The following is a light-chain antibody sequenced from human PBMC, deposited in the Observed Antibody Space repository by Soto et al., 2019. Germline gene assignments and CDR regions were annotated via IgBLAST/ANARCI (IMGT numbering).Light chain of an antibody. Sequence: EIVMTQSPATLSVSPGERATLSCRASQSVSSNLAWYQQKPGQAPRLLLYGASTRATGIPARFSGSGSGTEFPLTIGSLQSEDFAVYYCQQYNNWPQTFGQGTKVEIK. J-gene: IGKJ1*01. CDR1: QSVSSN. V-gene: IGKV3-15*01. CDR3: QQYNNWPQT. CDR2: GAS.